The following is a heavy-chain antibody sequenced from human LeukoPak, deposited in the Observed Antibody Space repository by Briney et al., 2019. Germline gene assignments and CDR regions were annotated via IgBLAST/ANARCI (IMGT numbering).Heavy chain of an antibody. V-gene: IGHV3-7*03. J-gene: IGHJ6*04. CDR1: GFTFDDYA. Sequence: GGSLRLSCTGSGFTFDDYAMNWFRQAPGKGLEWVASINHNGNVNYYVDSVKGRFTISRDNAKNSLYLQMSNLRAEDTAVYFCAGGGGLDVWGKGATVTVSS. CDR2: INHNGNVN. D-gene: IGHD3-16*01. CDR3: AGGGGLDV.